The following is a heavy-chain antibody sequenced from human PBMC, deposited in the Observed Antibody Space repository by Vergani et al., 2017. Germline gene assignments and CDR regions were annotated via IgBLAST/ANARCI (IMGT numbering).Heavy chain of an antibody. CDR2: FHHTVMT. CDR1: NYSISRGYF. D-gene: IGHD2-2*01. CDR3: ARHGVSANFYHLFDS. J-gene: IGHJ4*02. Sequence: QVQLQESGPGLVKPSETLSLTCTVSNYSISRGYFWGWLRRPPGKGLEWIASFHHTVMTYNNPPLKSRVTISVDTSKNLISLKLNSVTAADTALYDCARHGVSANFYHLFDSWGQGTLVTVSS. V-gene: IGHV4-38-2*02.